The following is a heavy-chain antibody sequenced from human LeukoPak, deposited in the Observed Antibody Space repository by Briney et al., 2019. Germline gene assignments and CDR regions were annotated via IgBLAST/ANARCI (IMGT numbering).Heavy chain of an antibody. V-gene: IGHV5-51*01. CDR3: ARGIRYYDFGSGYYHDY. J-gene: IGHJ4*02. Sequence: GESLQISCKGSGYSFTNYWIGWVRQMPGKGLEWMGIIYPDDSDTRYSPSFQGQVTISADKSISTAYLQWSSLKASDTAMYYCARGIRYYDFGSGYYHDYWGQGTLVTVSS. CDR2: IYPDDSDT. CDR1: GYSFTNYW. D-gene: IGHD3-3*01.